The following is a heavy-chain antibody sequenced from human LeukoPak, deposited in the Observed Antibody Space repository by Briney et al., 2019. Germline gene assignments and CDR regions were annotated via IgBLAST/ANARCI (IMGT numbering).Heavy chain of an antibody. CDR1: GFTFSSYE. CDR2: ISSSGSTI. V-gene: IGHV3-48*03. J-gene: IGHJ4*02. Sequence: GGSLRLSCAASGFTFSSYEMDWVRQAPGKGLEWVSYISSSGSTIYYADSVKGRFTISRDNAKNSLYLQMNSLRAEDTAVYYCASMVGVTMVRGVNPDYWGQGTLVTVSS. D-gene: IGHD3-10*01. CDR3: ASMVGVTMVRGVNPDY.